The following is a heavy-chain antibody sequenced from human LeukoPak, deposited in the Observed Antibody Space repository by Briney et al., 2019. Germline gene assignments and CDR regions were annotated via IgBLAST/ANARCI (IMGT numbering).Heavy chain of an antibody. CDR3: ARDFARYSSSWYYAY. V-gene: IGHV1-18*01. D-gene: IGHD6-13*01. J-gene: IGHJ4*02. CDR1: GYTFTSYG. CDR2: ISAYNGNT. Sequence: ASVKVSCKASGYTFTSYGISWVRQAPGQGLEWMGWISAYNGNTNYAQKLQGRVTMTTDTSTSTAYMELRSLRSDDTAVYYCARDFARYSSSWYYAYWGQGTLVTVSS.